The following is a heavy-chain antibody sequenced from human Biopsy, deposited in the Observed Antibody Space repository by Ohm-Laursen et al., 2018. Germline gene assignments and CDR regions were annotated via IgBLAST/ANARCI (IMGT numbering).Heavy chain of an antibody. V-gene: IGHV3-21*01. CDR1: GFTLSDYS. J-gene: IGHJ5*02. D-gene: IGHD3-9*01. CDR2: ISSTSSHI. CDR3: ARDDDTTGHYMILNR. Sequence: SLRLSCTASGFTLSDYSMIWVRQAPGKGLEWVSSISSTSSHINYADSVKGRFTISRDNAKNSLYLQMNSLRDEDSAVYYCARDDDTTGHYMILNRWGQGTLVTVPS.